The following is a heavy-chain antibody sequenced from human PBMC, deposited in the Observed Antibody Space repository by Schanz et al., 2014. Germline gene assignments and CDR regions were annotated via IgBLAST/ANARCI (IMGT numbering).Heavy chain of an antibody. CDR2: ISAYNGHT. D-gene: IGHD1-26*01. J-gene: IGHJ4*02. CDR1: GYTFTTYG. Sequence: QVQLVQSGAEVKKPGASVKVSCKASGYTFTTYGINWVRHTPGQGLEWMGWISAYNGHTNYAQKVQGRVSMTTDKSTSSAYMELRSLRSDDTAVYYCARGVGASTYGPYYVDYWGQGTLVTVSS. V-gene: IGHV1-18*04. CDR3: ARGVGASTYGPYYVDY.